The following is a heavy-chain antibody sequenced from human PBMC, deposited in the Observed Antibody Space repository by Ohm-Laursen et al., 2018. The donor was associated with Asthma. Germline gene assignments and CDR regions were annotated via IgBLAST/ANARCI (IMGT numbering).Heavy chain of an antibody. CDR3: VREDFDWPPGYCDY. CDR2: IYYSGST. V-gene: IGHV4-31*02. J-gene: IGHJ4*02. CDR1: GGSISSGSYY. Sequence: QTLSLTCAVSGGSISSGSYYWSWIRQHPGKGLEWIGYIYYSGSTYYNPSLKSRVTISIDTSKNQFSLKLSSVTAADTAVYYCVREDFDWPPGYCDYWGQGTLVTVSS. D-gene: IGHD3-9*01.